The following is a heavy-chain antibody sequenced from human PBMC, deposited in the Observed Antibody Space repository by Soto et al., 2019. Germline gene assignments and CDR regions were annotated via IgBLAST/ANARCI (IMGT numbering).Heavy chain of an antibody. J-gene: IGHJ4*02. V-gene: IGHV1-69*01. Sequence: QLQLVQSGTEVKEPGSSVKVSCKASGGTFSTSSFVWVLQGPGQRLEWMGGIIPIFTRTNFAQKFQGRVTFSADESTRTTYMALRSLTSEDTAIYYCARDVVRSTAGDSWGQGTLVTVS. CDR1: GGTFSTSS. D-gene: IGHD2-15*01. CDR3: ARDVVRSTAGDS. CDR2: IIPIFTRT.